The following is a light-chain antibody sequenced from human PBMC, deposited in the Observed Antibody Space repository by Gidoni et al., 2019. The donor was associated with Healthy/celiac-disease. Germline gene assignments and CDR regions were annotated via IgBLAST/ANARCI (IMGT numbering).Light chain of an antibody. J-gene: IGKJ4*01. CDR1: QSISSY. CDR3: QQSYSTLRT. Sequence: IQMTQSPSSLSASVGDRVTITCQASQSISSYLNWYQQKPGKAPKLLIYAASSLQSGVPSRFSGSGSGTDFTLTISSLQPEDFATYYCQQSYSTLRTFGGGTKVEIK. V-gene: IGKV1-39*01. CDR2: AAS.